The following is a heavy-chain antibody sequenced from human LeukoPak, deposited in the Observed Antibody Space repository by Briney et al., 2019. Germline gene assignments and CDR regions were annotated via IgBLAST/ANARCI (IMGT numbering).Heavy chain of an antibody. D-gene: IGHD3-10*01. Sequence: SQTLSLTCTVSGGPISSGDYYWSWIRQPPGKGLEWIGYIYYSGSTYYNPSLKSRVTISVDTPKNQFSLKLSSVTAADTAVYYCARGERYYGSGSYSSWYFDLWGRGTLVTVSS. CDR2: IYYSGST. V-gene: IGHV4-30-4*01. CDR3: ARGERYYGSGSYSSWYFDL. J-gene: IGHJ2*01. CDR1: GGPISSGDYY.